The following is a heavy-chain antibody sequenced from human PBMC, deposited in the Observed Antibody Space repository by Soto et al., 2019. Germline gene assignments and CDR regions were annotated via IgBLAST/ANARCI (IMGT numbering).Heavy chain of an antibody. Sequence: GSLRLSCAASGFTFSSYSMNWVRQAPGKGLEWVSYISSSSSTIYYADSVKGRFTISRDNAKNSLYLQMNSLRDEDTAVYYCARDERYSSSSWFYYGMDVWGQGTTVTVSS. V-gene: IGHV3-48*02. J-gene: IGHJ6*02. CDR3: ARDERYSSSSWFYYGMDV. CDR1: GFTFSSYS. CDR2: ISSSSSTI. D-gene: IGHD6-6*01.